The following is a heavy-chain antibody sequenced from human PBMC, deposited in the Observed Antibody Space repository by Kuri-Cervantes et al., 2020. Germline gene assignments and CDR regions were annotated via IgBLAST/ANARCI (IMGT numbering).Heavy chain of an antibody. CDR3: ARRAVTTIGMDV. CDR2: IYHSGST. CDR1: GGSISSGGYS. V-gene: IGHV4-30-2*01. Sequence: SQTLSLTCAVSGGSISSGGYSWSWIRQPPGKGLEWIGYIYHSGSTYYNPSLKSRVTISVDRSKNQFSLKLNSVTAADTAVYYCARRAVTTIGMDVWGQGTTVTVSS. J-gene: IGHJ6*02. D-gene: IGHD4-17*01.